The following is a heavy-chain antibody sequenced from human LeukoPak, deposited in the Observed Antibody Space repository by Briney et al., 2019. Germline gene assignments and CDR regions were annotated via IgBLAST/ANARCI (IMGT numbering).Heavy chain of an antibody. D-gene: IGHD6-6*01. V-gene: IGHV3-9*01. CDR2: ISWNSGSM. Sequence: GGSLRLSCAASGFTFDDYAMHWVRQAPGKGLEWVSGISWNSGSMGYADSVKGRFTISRDNAKNSLYLQMNSLRAEDTALYYCAKDRSIAARRDFDYWGQGTLVTVSS. CDR3: AKDRSIAARRDFDY. CDR1: GFTFDDYA. J-gene: IGHJ4*02.